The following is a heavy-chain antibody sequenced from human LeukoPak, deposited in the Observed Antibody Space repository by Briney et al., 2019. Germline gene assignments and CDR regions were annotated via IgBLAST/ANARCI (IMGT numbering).Heavy chain of an antibody. D-gene: IGHD2-2*01. CDR2: MNPNRGNT. CDR3: ARAVKVYGANIVVVPAARRGFDP. CDR1: GYTFTSYD. Sequence: ASVKVSCKASGYTFTSYDINWVRQATGQGLEWMGWMNPNRGNTGYAQKFQGRVTMTRNTSISTAYMKLSSLRSEDTAVYYCARAVKVYGANIVVVPAARRGFDPWGQGTLVTVSS. V-gene: IGHV1-8*01. J-gene: IGHJ5*02.